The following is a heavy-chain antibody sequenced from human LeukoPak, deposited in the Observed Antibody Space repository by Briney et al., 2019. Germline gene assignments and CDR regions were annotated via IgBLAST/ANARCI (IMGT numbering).Heavy chain of an antibody. V-gene: IGHV3-23*01. J-gene: IGHJ4*02. CDR1: GFTFSSYA. CDR2: ISGSGGST. CDR3: AKCGAASGSYDFDD. Sequence: PGGSLRLSCAASGFTFSSYAMSWVRQAPGKGLEWVSAISGSGGSTYYGDSVKGRFTISRDNSKNTLYLQMNSLRAEDTAVYYCAKCGAASGSYDFDDWGQGTLVTVSS. D-gene: IGHD3-10*01.